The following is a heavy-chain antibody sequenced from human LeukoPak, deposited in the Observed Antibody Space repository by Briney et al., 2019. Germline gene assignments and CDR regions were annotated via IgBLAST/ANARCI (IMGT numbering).Heavy chain of an antibody. V-gene: IGHV1-2*02. J-gene: IGHJ4*02. CDR2: INPNSGGT. Sequence: ASVTVSCKASGYTFTGYYMHWVRQAPGQGLEWMGWINPNSGGTNYAQKFQGRVTMTRDASISTAYMELSRLRSDDTAVYYCARDISPMSVDWPDYWGQGTLVTVSS. CDR3: ARDISPMSVDWPDY. D-gene: IGHD3-9*01. CDR1: GYTFTGYY.